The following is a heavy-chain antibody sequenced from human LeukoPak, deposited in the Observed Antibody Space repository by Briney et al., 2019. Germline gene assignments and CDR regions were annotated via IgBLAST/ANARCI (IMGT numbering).Heavy chain of an antibody. Sequence: PGGSLRLSCAASGFTFSSYGMHWVRQAPGKGLEWVAVISYDGSNKYYADSVKGRFTISRDNSKNTLYLQMNSLRAEDTAVYYCAKGTNTAMAPGDYWGQGTLVTVPS. CDR1: GFTFSSYG. V-gene: IGHV3-30*18. CDR2: ISYDGSNK. J-gene: IGHJ4*02. CDR3: AKGTNTAMAPGDY. D-gene: IGHD5-18*01.